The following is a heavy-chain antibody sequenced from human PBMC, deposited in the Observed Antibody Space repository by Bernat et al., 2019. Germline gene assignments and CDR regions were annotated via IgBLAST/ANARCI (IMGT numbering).Heavy chain of an antibody. CDR1: GFTFSSYG. CDR3: ARGAVWYYDSRGYHGPNDY. D-gene: IGHD3-22*01. J-gene: IGHJ4*02. Sequence: QVQLVESGGGVVQPGGSLRLSCAASGFTFSSYGMHWVRQAPGKGLAWVSVIYSGGSTNKADSVKVRFTISRDNPKNRRYFKRNSRKAEDRAVYYCARGAVWYYDSRGYHGPNDYGGQGTWVTASS. CDR2: IYSGGST. V-gene: IGHV3-NL1*01.